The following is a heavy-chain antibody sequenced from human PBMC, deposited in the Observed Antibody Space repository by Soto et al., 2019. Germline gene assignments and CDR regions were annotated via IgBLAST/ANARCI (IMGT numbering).Heavy chain of an antibody. D-gene: IGHD4-4*01. Sequence: ASVKVSCKASGGTFSSYTISWVRQAPGQGLEWMGRIIPILGIANYAQKFQGRVTITADKSTSTAYMELSSLRSEDTAVYYCARERRVTTTGGIDYYYYMDVWGKGTTVTVSS. J-gene: IGHJ6*03. V-gene: IGHV1-69*04. CDR2: IIPILGIA. CDR1: GGTFSSYT. CDR3: ARERRVTTTGGIDYYYYMDV.